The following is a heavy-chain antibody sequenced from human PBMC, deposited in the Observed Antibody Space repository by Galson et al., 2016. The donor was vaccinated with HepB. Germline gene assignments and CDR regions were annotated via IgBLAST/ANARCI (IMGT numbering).Heavy chain of an antibody. V-gene: IGHV3-21*01. CDR1: GFTFRSYS. D-gene: IGHD1-26*01. Sequence: SLRLSCAASGFTFRSYSMNWVRQAPGKGLEWVSSISSSSSYIYYADSVKGRFTISRDNAKNSLYLQMNSLRAEDTAVYYCAAWLLSGSYFLGAFDIWGRGTMVTVSS. CDR3: AAWLLSGSYFLGAFDI. CDR2: ISSSSSYI. J-gene: IGHJ3*02.